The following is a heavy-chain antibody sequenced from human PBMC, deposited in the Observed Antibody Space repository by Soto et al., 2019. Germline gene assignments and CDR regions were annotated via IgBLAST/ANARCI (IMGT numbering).Heavy chain of an antibody. Sequence: QVQLVQSGAEVKKPGASVKVSCKASGYTFTSYGISWVRQAPGQGLEWMGWISAYNGNTNYAQKLQGRVTMTTDTSTSTAYMELRSLRSDDTAVYYCATDGIVGATLGGYYYYGMDVWGQGTTVTVSS. V-gene: IGHV1-18*01. CDR1: GYTFTSYG. CDR3: ATDGIVGATLGGYYYYGMDV. J-gene: IGHJ6*02. CDR2: ISAYNGNT. D-gene: IGHD1-26*01.